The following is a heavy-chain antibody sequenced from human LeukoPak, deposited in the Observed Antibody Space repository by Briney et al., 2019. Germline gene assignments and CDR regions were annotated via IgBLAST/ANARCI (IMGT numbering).Heavy chain of an antibody. J-gene: IGHJ4*02. V-gene: IGHV3-30*02. CDR3: AKALSAWYDILTGLEN. CDR1: RSTFSSYG. Sequence: GGSLRLSCAASRSTFSSYGMHWVRQAPGKGLEWVAFIRYDGSNKYCADSVKGRFTISRGNSKNTLYLQMNSLRAEDTAVYYCAKALSAWYDILTGLENWGQGTLVTVSS. CDR2: IRYDGSNK. D-gene: IGHD3-9*01.